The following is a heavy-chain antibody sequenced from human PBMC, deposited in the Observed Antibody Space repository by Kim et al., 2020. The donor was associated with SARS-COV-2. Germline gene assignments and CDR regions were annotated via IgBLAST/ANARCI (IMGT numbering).Heavy chain of an antibody. CDR1: GFTFSTSS. V-gene: IGHV3-23*01. CDR2: INGAGRST. J-gene: IGHJ4*02. CDR3: AKEGCGGDCYHYFDY. Sequence: GGSLRLSCAASGFTFSTSSMSWVRQAPGKGLEWVSTINGAGRSTYYADSVKGRFTISRDNSKNTLYLQMNSLRAEDTALYYCAKEGCGGDCYHYFDYWGQGTLVTVSS. D-gene: IGHD2-21*02.